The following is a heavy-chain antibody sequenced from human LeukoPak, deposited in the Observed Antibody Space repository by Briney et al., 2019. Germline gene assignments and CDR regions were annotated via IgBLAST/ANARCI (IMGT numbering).Heavy chain of an antibody. Sequence: ASVKVSCKASGYTFTSYYMHWVRQAPGQGLEWMGIINPSGGSTSYAQKFQGRVTMTRDTSTSTVYMELSSLRSEDTAVYYCARGPTPPSLGDWFGELLREPLDYWGQGTLVTVSS. CDR1: GYTFTSYY. CDR3: ARGPTPPSLGDWFGELLREPLDY. CDR2: INPSGGST. J-gene: IGHJ4*02. V-gene: IGHV1-46*01. D-gene: IGHD3-10*01.